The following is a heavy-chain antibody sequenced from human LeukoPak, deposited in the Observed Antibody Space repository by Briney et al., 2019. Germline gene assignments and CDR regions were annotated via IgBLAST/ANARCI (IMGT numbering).Heavy chain of an antibody. Sequence: ASVKVSFKVSGYTLTELAIHWVRQAPGKGLEWMGGFDPEDVETIYAQKFQGGVTMTEDTYTDTAYMELSSLRSEDTAVYYCATYSGYAAYWGQGTLVSVSS. D-gene: IGHD5-12*01. J-gene: IGHJ4*02. V-gene: IGHV1-24*01. CDR3: ATYSGYAAY. CDR1: GYTLTELA. CDR2: FDPEDVET.